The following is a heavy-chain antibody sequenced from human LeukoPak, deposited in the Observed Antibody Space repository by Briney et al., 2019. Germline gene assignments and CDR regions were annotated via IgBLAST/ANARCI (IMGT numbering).Heavy chain of an antibody. Sequence: GGSLRLSCAASGFIASSNYMSWVRQAPGKGLEWVSVIYSGGSTFYADSVKGRFTISRDNSKNTLFLQMNSLTAEDTAVYYCASSGWPRSLDYWGQGTLVTVSS. CDR2: IYSGGST. CDR1: GFIASSNY. J-gene: IGHJ4*02. V-gene: IGHV3-53*01. CDR3: ASSGWPRSLDY. D-gene: IGHD6-19*01.